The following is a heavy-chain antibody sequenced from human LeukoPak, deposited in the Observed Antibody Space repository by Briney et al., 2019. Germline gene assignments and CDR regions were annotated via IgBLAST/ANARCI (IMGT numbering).Heavy chain of an antibody. CDR3: ASLDSGGWYYYFDY. CDR2: IYYSGST. J-gene: IGHJ4*02. CDR1: GGSISSYY. V-gene: IGHV4-59*01. D-gene: IGHD6-19*01. Sequence: PSETLSLTCTVSGGSISSYYWSWIRQPPGKGLEWIGYIYYSGSTNYNPSLKSRVTISVDTSKNQFSLKLSSVTAADTAVYYCASLDSGGWYYYFDYWGQGTLVTVSS.